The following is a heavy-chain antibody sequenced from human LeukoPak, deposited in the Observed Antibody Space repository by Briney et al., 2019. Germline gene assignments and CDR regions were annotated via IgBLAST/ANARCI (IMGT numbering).Heavy chain of an antibody. CDR2: IYYSGST. Sequence: SETLSLTCTVSGGSISSSSYYWGWIRQPPVKGLEWIGSIYYSGSTYYNPSLKSRVTISVDTSKNQFSLKLSSVTAADTAVYYCAREGTVTTIDYYYYMDVWGKGTTVTVSS. CDR1: GGSISSSSYY. V-gene: IGHV4-39*07. D-gene: IGHD4-17*01. J-gene: IGHJ6*03. CDR3: AREGTVTTIDYYYYMDV.